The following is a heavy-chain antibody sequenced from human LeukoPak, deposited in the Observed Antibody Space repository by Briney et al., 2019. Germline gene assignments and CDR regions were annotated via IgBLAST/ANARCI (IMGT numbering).Heavy chain of an antibody. Sequence: PGRSLSLSRAASVFTFSSYGMHWVRQAPGRGREGVAGIWYDGSNKYYADSVKGRFTIPRDNSKNTLYLQMNSLRAEDTAVYYCAKGGGVGDKHSGGFDCWVRGTMASVS. CDR1: VFTFSSYG. CDR3: AKGGGVGDKHSGGFDC. D-gene: IGHD3-16*01. V-gene: IGHV3-33*06. CDR2: IWYDGSNK. J-gene: IGHJ5*01.